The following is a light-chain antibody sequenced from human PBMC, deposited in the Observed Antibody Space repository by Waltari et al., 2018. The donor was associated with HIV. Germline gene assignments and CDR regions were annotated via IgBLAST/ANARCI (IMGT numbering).Light chain of an antibody. J-gene: IGKJ2*01. CDR3: QQAHSFPHT. V-gene: IGKV1-12*01. CDR1: QFISTS. Sequence: DLQMTQSPSSMSASVGYKVTITCRATQFISTSLAWYQQRPNRAPKLLIFDASRLQSGAPSRFSGRGSGTQFTLTINSLQPEDVGTYYCQQAHSFPHTFGQGT. CDR2: DAS.